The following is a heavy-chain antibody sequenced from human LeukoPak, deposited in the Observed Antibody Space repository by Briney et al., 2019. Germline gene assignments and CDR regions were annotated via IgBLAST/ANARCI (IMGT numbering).Heavy chain of an antibody. CDR2: INSDGSWT. CDR1: GNYW. V-gene: IGHV3-74*01. J-gene: IGHJ3*02. CDR3: ARVKVGATRAAFDI. Sequence: GGSLRLSCAASGNYWMHWVRQVPGKGLVWVSHINSDGSWTSYADSVKGRFTISKDNAKNTVYLQMNSLRAEDTAVYYCARVKVGATRAAFDIWGQGTMVTVSS. D-gene: IGHD1-26*01.